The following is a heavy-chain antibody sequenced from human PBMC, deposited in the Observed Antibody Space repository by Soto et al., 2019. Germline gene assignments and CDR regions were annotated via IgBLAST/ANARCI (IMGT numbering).Heavy chain of an antibody. Sequence: QVQLVQSGAEVKKPGASVKVSCKASGYTFTSYGISWVRQAPGEGLEWMGWINAYNGNTKYAQKHQGRITMTTETSTSTAYMELRSLRSDDTAVYDCARDLAMAQFDYWGQGTLVTVSS. CDR2: INAYNGNT. CDR1: GYTFTSYG. J-gene: IGHJ4*02. D-gene: IGHD5-18*01. V-gene: IGHV1-18*01. CDR3: ARDLAMAQFDY.